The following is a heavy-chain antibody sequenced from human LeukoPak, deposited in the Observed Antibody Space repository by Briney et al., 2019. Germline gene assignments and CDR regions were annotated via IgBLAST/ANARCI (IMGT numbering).Heavy chain of an antibody. V-gene: IGHV3-30*03. CDR3: TTKVIRGNSGDDYDD. Sequence: AGGSLRLSCAASGVTFSSYGMHWVRQAPGKGLEWVALISSDGNDKLYGDSVKGRFTISRDDSKSTLYLQMNSLRAEDTAVYYCTTKVIRGNSGDDYDDWGQGTLSPSPQ. D-gene: IGHD5-12*01. CDR1: GVTFSSYG. J-gene: IGHJ4*02. CDR2: ISSDGNDK.